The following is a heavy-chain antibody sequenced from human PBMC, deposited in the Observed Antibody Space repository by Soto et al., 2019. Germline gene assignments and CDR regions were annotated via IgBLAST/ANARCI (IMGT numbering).Heavy chain of an antibody. J-gene: IGHJ3*02. CDR2: IKSKTDGGTT. V-gene: IGHV3-15*01. Sequence: EVQLVESGGGLVKPGGSLRLSCAASGFTFSNAWMSWVRQAPGKGLEWVGRIKSKTDGGTTDYAAPVKGRFTISRDDSKNTLYLQMNSLKTVDTAVYYCTTDWIQIAVAGSGDAFDIWGQGTMVTVSS. CDR1: GFTFSNAW. CDR3: TTDWIQIAVAGSGDAFDI. D-gene: IGHD6-19*01.